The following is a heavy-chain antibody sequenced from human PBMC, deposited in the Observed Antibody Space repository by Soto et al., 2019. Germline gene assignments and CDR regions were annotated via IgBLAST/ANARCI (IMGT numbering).Heavy chain of an antibody. CDR3: SRYSGLIAVAGTFDS. V-gene: IGHV1-18*01. CDR2: ISVYNGNT. J-gene: IGHJ4*02. D-gene: IGHD6-19*01. CDR1: GYTFTSYS. Sequence: QVQLVQSGAEVKKPGASVKVSCKASGYTFTSYSITWVRQAPGQGLEWMGWISVYNGNTNYAQKLQGRVTMTSQTSKTTAFMELRSLRPDDTAVYYCSRYSGLIAVAGTFDSLGQGTLVTVSS.